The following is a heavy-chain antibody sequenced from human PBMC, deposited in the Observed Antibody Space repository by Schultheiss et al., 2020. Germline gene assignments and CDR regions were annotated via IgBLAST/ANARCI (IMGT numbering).Heavy chain of an antibody. J-gene: IGHJ4*02. V-gene: IGHV3-73*01. CDR2: IRSKANSYAT. Sequence: GGSLRLSCAASGFTFSGSAMHWVRQASGKGLEWVGRIRSKANSYATAYAASVKGRFTISRDDSKNTAYLQMNSLKTEDTAVYYCTRLGLGYCSGGSCYSTLIDYWGQGTLVTGSS. CDR1: GFTFSGSA. D-gene: IGHD2-15*01. CDR3: TRLGLGYCSGGSCYSTLIDY.